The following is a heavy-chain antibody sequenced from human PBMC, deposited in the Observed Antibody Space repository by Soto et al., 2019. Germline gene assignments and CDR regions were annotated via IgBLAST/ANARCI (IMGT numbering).Heavy chain of an antibody. J-gene: IGHJ4*02. CDR2: IWYDGSNK. V-gene: IGHV3-33*01. CDR1: GFTFSSYG. D-gene: IGHD6-19*01. CDR3: ARDLMGAVAANNVKLGTHPR. Sequence: GGSLRLSCAASGFTFSSYGMHWVRQAPGKGLEWVAVIWYDGSNKYYADSVKGRFTISRDNSKNTLYLQMNSLRAEDTAVYYCARDLMGAVAANNVKLGTHPRWGQGTLVTVSS.